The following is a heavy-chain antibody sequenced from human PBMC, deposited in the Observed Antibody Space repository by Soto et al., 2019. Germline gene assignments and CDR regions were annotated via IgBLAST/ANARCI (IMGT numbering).Heavy chain of an antibody. CDR2: INPILSMS. CDR3: ATSYGSGYRAFDY. Sequence: GASVKVSCKASGDTFSCYTIYWVRQAPGLGLEWVGRINPILSMSNYAQKFQGRVTMTADKSTSTAYMELRRLRSEDTVTYYCATSYGSGYRAFDYWGQGAMVRVSS. J-gene: IGHJ4*02. V-gene: IGHV1-69*02. D-gene: IGHD3-10*01. CDR1: GDTFSCYT.